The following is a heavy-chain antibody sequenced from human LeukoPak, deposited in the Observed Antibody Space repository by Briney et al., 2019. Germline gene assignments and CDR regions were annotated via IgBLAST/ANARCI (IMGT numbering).Heavy chain of an antibody. J-gene: IGHJ6*02. D-gene: IGHD2/OR15-2a*01. CDR2: VYPGGFT. CDR3: AIGGVIWRMDV. V-gene: IGHV3-66*01. CDR1: GFTVTSIY. Sequence: GGSLRLSCAVSGFTVTSIYMSWVRQAPGKGLEWVSVVYPGGFTYHADSVKGRFTISRDTSKNTVYLQMNSLRAEDTAVYYCAIGGVIWRMDVWGQGTTVTVSS.